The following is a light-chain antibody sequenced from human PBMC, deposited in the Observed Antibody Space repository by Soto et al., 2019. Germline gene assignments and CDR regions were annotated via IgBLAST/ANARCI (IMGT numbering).Light chain of an antibody. V-gene: IGKV1-9*01. J-gene: IGKJ2*01. CDR3: QHLNRYPHT. Sequence: DIQLTQSPSFLSASVGDRVTITCRASQGISSYLAWYQQKPGKPPKLLIYAASTLPGGVPSRFSGSGSGTEFLLIISRLQAEDFATYCCQHLNRYPHTFGQGTKLEIK. CDR1: QGISSY. CDR2: AAS.